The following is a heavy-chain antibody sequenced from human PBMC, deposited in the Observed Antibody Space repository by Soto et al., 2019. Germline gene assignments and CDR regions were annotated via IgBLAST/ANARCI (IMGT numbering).Heavy chain of an antibody. D-gene: IGHD3-22*01. CDR3: ARFDSSGYYYFDY. Sequence: PSETLSLTCAVSGGSISSGGYSWSWIRQPPGKGLEWIGYIYHSGSTYYNPSLKSRVTISVDRSKNQFSLKLSSVTAADTAVYYCARFDSSGYYYFDYWGQGTLVTVSS. CDR1: GGSISSGGYS. V-gene: IGHV4-30-2*01. CDR2: IYHSGST. J-gene: IGHJ4*02.